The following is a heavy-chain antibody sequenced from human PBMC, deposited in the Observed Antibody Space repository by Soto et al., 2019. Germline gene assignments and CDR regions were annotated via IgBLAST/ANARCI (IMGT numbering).Heavy chain of an antibody. CDR3: ASRLLWFGEYNYYGMDV. V-gene: IGHV3-23*01. Sequence: GGSLRLSCAASGFTFSSYAMSWVRQAPGKGLEWVSAISGSGGSTYYADSVKGRFTISRDNSKNTLYLQMNSLRAEDTAVYYCASRLLWFGEYNYYGMDVWGQGTTVTVSS. D-gene: IGHD3-10*01. CDR2: ISGSGGST. CDR1: GFTFSSYA. J-gene: IGHJ6*02.